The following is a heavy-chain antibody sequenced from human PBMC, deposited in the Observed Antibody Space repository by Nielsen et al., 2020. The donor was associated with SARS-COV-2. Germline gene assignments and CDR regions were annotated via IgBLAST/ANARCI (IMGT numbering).Heavy chain of an antibody. CDR2: IKQDGSEK. J-gene: IGHJ6*02. CDR1: GFTVSSNY. V-gene: IGHV3-7*03. CDR3: AHGMDV. Sequence: GGSLRLSCAASGFTVSSNYMSWVRQAPGKGLEWVANIKQDGSEKYYVDSVKGRFTISRDNAKNSLYLQMNSLRAEDTAVYYCAHGMDVWGQGTTVTVSS.